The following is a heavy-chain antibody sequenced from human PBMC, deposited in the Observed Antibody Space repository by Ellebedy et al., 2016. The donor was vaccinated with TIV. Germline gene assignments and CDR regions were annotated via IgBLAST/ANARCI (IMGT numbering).Heavy chain of an antibody. Sequence: GESLKISCAASGFTFDDYAMHWVRQAPGKGLEWVSLISGDGGSTYYADSVKGRFTISRDNSKNSLYLQMNSLRTEDTALYYCAKTAGSGYYYWNYFDYWGQGTLVTVSS. V-gene: IGHV3-43*02. D-gene: IGHD3-22*01. CDR2: ISGDGGST. CDR1: GFTFDDYA. J-gene: IGHJ4*02. CDR3: AKTAGSGYYYWNYFDY.